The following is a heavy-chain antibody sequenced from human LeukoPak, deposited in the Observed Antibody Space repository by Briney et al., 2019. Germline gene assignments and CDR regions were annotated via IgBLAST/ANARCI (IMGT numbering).Heavy chain of an antibody. CDR2: IKQDGSEK. V-gene: IGHV3-7*01. CDR3: AKASSITMVRGPTLDY. J-gene: IGHJ4*02. D-gene: IGHD3-10*01. Sequence: GGSLRLSCAASGFTFSNYWMSWVRQAPGKGLEWVANIKQDGSEKYYVDSVKGRFTISRDNSKNTLYLQMNSLRAEDTAVYYCAKASSITMVRGPTLDYWGQGTLVTVSS. CDR1: GFTFSNYW.